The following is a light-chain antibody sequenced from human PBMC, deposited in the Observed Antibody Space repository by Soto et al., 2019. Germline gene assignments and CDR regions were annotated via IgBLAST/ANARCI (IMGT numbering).Light chain of an antibody. V-gene: IGKV3-15*01. CDR1: QSVGSF. J-gene: IGKJ1*01. Sequence: EIVLTQSPATLSLSPGERATLSCRASQSVGSFLAWYQQKPGQTPRLLIYGASSRATGIPARFSGSGSGTDFTLTISSLQSEDFAVYYCQQYNNWPWTFGQGTKVDI. CDR3: QQYNNWPWT. CDR2: GAS.